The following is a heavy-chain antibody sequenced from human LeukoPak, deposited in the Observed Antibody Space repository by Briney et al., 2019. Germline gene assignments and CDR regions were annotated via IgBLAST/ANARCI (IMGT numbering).Heavy chain of an antibody. Sequence: SQTLSLTCTVSGGSISSGSYYWSWIRQPAGKGLEWIGRIYTSGSTNYNPSLKSRVTISVDTSKNQFSLKLSSVTPADTAVYYCASSSLTGTTRYYFDYWGQGTLVTVSS. V-gene: IGHV4-61*02. CDR2: IYTSGST. CDR3: ASSSLTGTTRYYFDY. J-gene: IGHJ4*02. CDR1: GGSISSGSYY. D-gene: IGHD1-7*01.